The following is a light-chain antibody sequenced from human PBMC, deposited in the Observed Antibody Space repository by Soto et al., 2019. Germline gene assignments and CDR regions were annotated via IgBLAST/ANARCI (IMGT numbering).Light chain of an antibody. Sequence: EIVLTQSPATLSLPPGERATLSRRASQSVNKYLAWFQQKLGQPPRLLIYDTSNRATGIPARFSGSGSGTDFTLTISSLEPEDFAVYYCQQLTDWPPQWTFGQGTKVDIK. CDR3: QQLTDWPPQWT. V-gene: IGKV3-11*01. CDR2: DTS. CDR1: QSVNKY. J-gene: IGKJ1*01.